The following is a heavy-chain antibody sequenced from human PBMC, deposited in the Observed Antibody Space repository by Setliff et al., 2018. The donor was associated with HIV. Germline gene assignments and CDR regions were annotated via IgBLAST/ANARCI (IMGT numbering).Heavy chain of an antibody. V-gene: IGHV4-34*11. J-gene: IGHJ5*02. Sequence: PSETLSLTCVVYGGSFRGYYWNWIRQPPGKGLEWIGSIYYSETTNNNPSLKSRVTISVDTSKNQLSLKLRSVTAADTAVYYCARDPGGLYCRSTSCQGGCFDPWGQGTLVTVSS. CDR2: IYYSETT. CDR1: GGSFRGYY. D-gene: IGHD2-2*01. CDR3: ARDPGGLYCRSTSCQGGCFDP.